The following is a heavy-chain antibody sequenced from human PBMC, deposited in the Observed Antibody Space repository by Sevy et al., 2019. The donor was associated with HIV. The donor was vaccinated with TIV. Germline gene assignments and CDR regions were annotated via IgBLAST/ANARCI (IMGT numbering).Heavy chain of an antibody. V-gene: IGHV3-7*03. CDR1: EFTFSSYW. CDR3: ARAYSSSWYSPAEYFQH. CDR2: IKQDGSEK. D-gene: IGHD6-13*01. J-gene: IGHJ1*01. Sequence: GGSLRLSCAASEFTFSSYWMSWVRQAPGKGLEWVANIKQDGSEKYYVDSVKGRFTISRDNAKNSLYLQMNSLRAEDTAVYYCARAYSSSWYSPAEYFQHWGQGTLVTVSS.